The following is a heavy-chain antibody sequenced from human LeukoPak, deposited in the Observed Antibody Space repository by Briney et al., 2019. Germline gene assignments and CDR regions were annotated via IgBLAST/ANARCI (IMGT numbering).Heavy chain of an antibody. CDR1: GFTFSDHY. D-gene: IGHD7-27*01. CDR2: IRNKANSYTT. Sequence: PGGSLRLSCAASGFTFSDHYMDWVRQAPGKGLEWVGRIRNKANSYTTEYAASVKGRFTISRGDSKNSLYLQMNSLKSDDTAVYSCASLTGSVDYWGQGTLVTVSS. CDR3: ASLTGSVDY. J-gene: IGHJ4*02. V-gene: IGHV3-72*01.